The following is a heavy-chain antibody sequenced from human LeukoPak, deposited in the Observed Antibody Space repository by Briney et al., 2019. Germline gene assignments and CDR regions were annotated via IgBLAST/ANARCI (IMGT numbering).Heavy chain of an antibody. CDR3: ARDKVGYCSSTSCQGYYYYGMDV. J-gene: IGHJ6*02. CDR2: ISSSGSTI. Sequence: GGSLRLSRAASGFTFSSYEMNWVRQAPGKGLEWVSYISSSGSTIYYADSVKGRFTISRDNAKNSLYLQMNSLRAEDTAVYYCARDKVGYCSSTSCQGYYYYGMDVWGQGTTVTVSS. D-gene: IGHD2-2*01. CDR1: GFTFSSYE. V-gene: IGHV3-48*03.